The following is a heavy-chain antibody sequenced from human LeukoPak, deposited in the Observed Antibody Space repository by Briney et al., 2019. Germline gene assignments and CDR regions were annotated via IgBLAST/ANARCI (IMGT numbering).Heavy chain of an antibody. CDR2: IYWDDDK. J-gene: IGHJ4*02. V-gene: IGHV2-5*02. CDR3: AQSKSYYGSSGYDFDS. D-gene: IGHD3-22*01. CDR1: GFSLSTSGVG. Sequence: SGPTLVNPTQTLTLTCTFSGFSLSTSGVGVDWIRQPPGKALEWLAVIYWDDDKCYSPSLKSRLTITGDTFNNQVVLTMTNMDPVDTATYYCAQSKSYYGSSGYDFDSWGQGTLVTVSS.